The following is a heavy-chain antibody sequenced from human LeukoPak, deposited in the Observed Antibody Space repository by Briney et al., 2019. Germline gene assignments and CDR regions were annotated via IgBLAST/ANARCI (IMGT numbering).Heavy chain of an antibody. J-gene: IGHJ3*02. CDR2: IYTSGST. D-gene: IGHD3-10*01. CDR1: GGSISTGTYY. Sequence: SETLSLTCTVSGGSISTGTYYWSWIRQPAGKGLEWIGRIYTSGSTNYNPSLKSRVTISVDTSKNQFSLKLNSVTAADTAVYYCARGDYYGSGSYYNSAFDIWAKGQWSPSLQ. CDR3: ARGDYYGSGSYYNSAFDI. V-gene: IGHV4-61*02.